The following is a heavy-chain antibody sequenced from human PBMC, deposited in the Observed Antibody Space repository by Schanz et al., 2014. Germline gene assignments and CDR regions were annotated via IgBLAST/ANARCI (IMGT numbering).Heavy chain of an antibody. D-gene: IGHD2-21*01. CDR1: GFTFSDYS. Sequence: EVQLVESGGDFVQPGGSLRLSCEVSGFTFSDYSMTWVRQPPGKGLEWVSRTSNDGSFTTFADSVKGRFTISRDNAKNTLYLQMNSLRAEDTAVYYCAKGQLLSYYFDYWGQGTLVTVSS. CDR3: AKGQLLSYYFDY. CDR2: TSNDGSFT. J-gene: IGHJ4*02. V-gene: IGHV3-74*02.